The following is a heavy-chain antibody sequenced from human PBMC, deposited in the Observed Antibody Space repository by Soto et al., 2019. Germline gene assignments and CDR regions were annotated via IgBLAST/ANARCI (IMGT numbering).Heavy chain of an antibody. CDR1: GFSLSTRGMC. V-gene: IGHV2-70*11. Sequence: SGPTLVNPTQTLTLTCTFSGFSLSTRGMCVSWVRQPPGKALEWLARIDWDDDKYYSTSLRTRLTISKDTSKNQVVLTMTDMDPVDTATYFCARCPLCSGGYCYSGRDSFDIWGQGTMVTVSS. CDR2: IDWDDDK. J-gene: IGHJ3*02. D-gene: IGHD2-15*01. CDR3: ARCPLCSGGYCYSGRDSFDI.